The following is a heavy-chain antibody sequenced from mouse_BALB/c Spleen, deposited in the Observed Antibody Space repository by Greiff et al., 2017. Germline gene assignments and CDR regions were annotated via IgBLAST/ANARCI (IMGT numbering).Heavy chain of an antibody. CDR2: INPYNGDT. J-gene: IGHJ3*01. CDR1: GYSFTGYF. Sequence: EVQLVESGPELVKPGASVKISCKASGYSFTGYFMNWVMQSHGKSLEWIGRINPYNGDTFYNQKFKGKATLTVDKSSSTAHMELRSLASEDSAVYYCASAMITTDFAYWGQGTLVTVSA. CDR3: ASAMITTDFAY. V-gene: IGHV1-20*02. D-gene: IGHD2-4*01.